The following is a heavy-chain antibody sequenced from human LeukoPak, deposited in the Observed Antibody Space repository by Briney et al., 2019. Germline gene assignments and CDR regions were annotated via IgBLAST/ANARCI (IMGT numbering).Heavy chain of an antibody. CDR2: IGTDTSIT. V-gene: IGHV3-48*03. CDR1: GFTFSLHE. Sequence: PGGSLTLSCTASGFTFSLHEMTWVRQAPGKGLEWISHIGTDTSITYYGASVKGRFTISRDNAKNSLYLQMNSLRVEDTAVYYCARMDYDSVWGSPETPLDYWGQGTLVTVSS. CDR3: ARMDYDSVWGSPETPLDY. D-gene: IGHD3-16*01. J-gene: IGHJ4*02.